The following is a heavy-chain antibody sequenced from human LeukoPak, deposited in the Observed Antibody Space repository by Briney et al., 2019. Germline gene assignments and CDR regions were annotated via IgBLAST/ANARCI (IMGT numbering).Heavy chain of an antibody. CDR3: ARGPSGRFLEWLLPFDY. J-gene: IGHJ4*02. Sequence: ASLKVSCKASGYTFSTYYIHWVRQAPGQGLEWMGIINPSGGSTSYAQKFQGRVTMTRDTSTNTVYMELSSLRSEDTAVYYCARGPSGRFLEWLLPFDYWGQGTLVTVSS. CDR1: GYTFSTYY. CDR2: INPSGGST. V-gene: IGHV1-46*01. D-gene: IGHD3-3*01.